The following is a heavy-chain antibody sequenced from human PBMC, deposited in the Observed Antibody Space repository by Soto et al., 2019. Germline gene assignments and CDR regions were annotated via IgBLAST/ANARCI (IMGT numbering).Heavy chain of an antibody. Sequence: EVQLLESGGGLVQHGGSLRLSCAASGFTFSIYALSWVRQGPGKGLEWVSGISGSGDSKHYSDSLMGRFTISRDNSKNTLYLQMNGLRAEDTAVYFCAIIPYDHVWGTDRYSPNFDYWGQGTQVTVSS. J-gene: IGHJ4*02. CDR3: AIIPYDHVWGTDRYSPNFDY. D-gene: IGHD3-16*02. CDR2: ISGSGDSK. V-gene: IGHV3-23*01. CDR1: GFTFSIYA.